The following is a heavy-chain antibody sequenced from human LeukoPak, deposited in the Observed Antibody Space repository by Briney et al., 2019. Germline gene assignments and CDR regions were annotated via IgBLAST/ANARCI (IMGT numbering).Heavy chain of an antibody. J-gene: IGHJ4*02. V-gene: IGHV4-61*02. CDR1: GGSISSSSYY. CDR2: IYTSGST. CDR3: ARARLREYDSSGYYYNWFDY. Sequence: TLSLTCTVSGGSISSSSYYWSWIRQPAGKGLEWIGRIYTSGSTTYNPSLKSRVTISVDTSKNQFSLKLSSVTAADTAVYYCARARLREYDSSGYYYNWFDYWGQGTLVTVSS. D-gene: IGHD3-22*01.